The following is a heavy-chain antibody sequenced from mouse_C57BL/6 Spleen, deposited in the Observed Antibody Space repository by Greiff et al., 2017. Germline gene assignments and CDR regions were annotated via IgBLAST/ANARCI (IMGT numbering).Heavy chain of an antibody. V-gene: IGHV5-6*01. CDR1: GFTFSSYG. D-gene: IGHD1-1*01. Sequence: EVQGVESGGDLVKPGGSLKLSCAASGFTFSSYGMSWVRQTPDKRLEWVATISSGGSYTSYPDSVKGRFNISRDNAKNTLYLQMSSLKSEDTAMYYCARSVSSHWYFDVWGTGTTVTVSS. CDR3: ARSVSSHWYFDV. CDR2: ISSGGSYT. J-gene: IGHJ1*03.